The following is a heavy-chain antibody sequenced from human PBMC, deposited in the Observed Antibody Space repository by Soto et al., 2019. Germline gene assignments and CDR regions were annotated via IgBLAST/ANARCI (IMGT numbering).Heavy chain of an antibody. CDR2: ISYSGST. V-gene: IGHV4-59*08. CDR3: ARPGRDWGALHY. Sequence: QVQLQESGPGLVKPSETLSLTCTVSNDSISTYYWTWIRQPPGKGLEWIGFISYSGSTNYNPSLQSRVTISVDTSKTPFSLKMNSVTAADTAVYYCARPGRDWGALHYWGQGTLVTVSS. CDR1: NDSISTYY. J-gene: IGHJ4*02. D-gene: IGHD7-27*01.